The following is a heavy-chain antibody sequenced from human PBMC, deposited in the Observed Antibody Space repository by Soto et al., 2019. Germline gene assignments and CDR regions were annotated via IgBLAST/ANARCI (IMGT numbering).Heavy chain of an antibody. CDR3: ARIEMATIRRPQYNWFDP. D-gene: IGHD5-12*01. J-gene: IGHJ5*02. V-gene: IGHV1-18*01. CDR2: ISAYNGNT. Sequence: ASVKVSCKASGYTFTSYGISWVRQAPGQRLEWMGWISAYNGNTNYAQKLQGRVTMTTDTSTSTAYMELRSLRSDDTAVYYCARIEMATIRRPQYNWFDPWGQGTLVTVSS. CDR1: GYTFTSYG.